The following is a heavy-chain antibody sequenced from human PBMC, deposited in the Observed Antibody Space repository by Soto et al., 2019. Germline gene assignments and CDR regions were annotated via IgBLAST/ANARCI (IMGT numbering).Heavy chain of an antibody. D-gene: IGHD3-10*01. J-gene: IGHJ4*02. CDR3: ARLGGSGGDSIEH. CDR2: IWYDGSKK. V-gene: IGHV3-33*01. CDR1: GFPFDKYG. Sequence: PGGSLRLSCAASGFPFDKYGMHWVRQAQGKGLEWVAIIWYDGSKKYYGDSVKGRFTIPRDNSKDTLFLEMNSLRADDTAIYYCARLGGSGGDSIEHWGQGTLVTVSS.